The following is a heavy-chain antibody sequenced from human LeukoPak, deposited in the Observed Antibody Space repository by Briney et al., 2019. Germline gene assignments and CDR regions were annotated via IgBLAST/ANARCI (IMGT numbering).Heavy chain of an antibody. J-gene: IGHJ4*02. CDR1: GGSISSGGYS. D-gene: IGHD3-22*01. V-gene: IGHV4-30-2*01. Sequence: SETLSLTCAVSGGSISSGGYSWSWIRQPPGKGLEWIGYIYHSGSTYYNPSLKSRVTISVDRSKNQFSLKLSSVTAADTAVYYCAREGVVATDYWGQGTLVTVSS. CDR3: AREGVVATDY. CDR2: IYHSGST.